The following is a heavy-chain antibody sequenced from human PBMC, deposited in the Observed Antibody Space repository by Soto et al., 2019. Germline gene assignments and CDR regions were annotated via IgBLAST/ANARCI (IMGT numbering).Heavy chain of an antibody. CDR2: IIPILGIA. J-gene: IGHJ5*02. V-gene: IGHV1-69*08. CDR3: ARDRSMGSGWDNWFDP. Sequence: QVQLVQSGAEVKKPGSSVKVSCKASGGTFSSYTISWVRQAPGQGLEWMGRIIPILGIANYAQKFQGRVTITADKSTSTASMELSSLRSEDTAVYYCARDRSMGSGWDNWFDPWGQGTLVTVSS. D-gene: IGHD6-19*01. CDR1: GGTFSSYT.